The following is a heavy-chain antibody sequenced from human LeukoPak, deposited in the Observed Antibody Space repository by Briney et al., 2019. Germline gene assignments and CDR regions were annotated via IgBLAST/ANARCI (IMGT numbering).Heavy chain of an antibody. CDR2: ISSRSSYI. D-gene: IGHD3-22*01. V-gene: IGHV3-21*06. CDR1: GFTFSSYS. CDR3: AREDYYDSSGYDY. Sequence: GGSLRLSCAASGFTFSSYSMNWVRQAPGKGLEWVSSISSRSSYIYYADSVKGRFTISRDNAKNSLYLQMNSLRAEGTAVYYCAREDYYDSSGYDYWGQGALVTVSS. J-gene: IGHJ4*02.